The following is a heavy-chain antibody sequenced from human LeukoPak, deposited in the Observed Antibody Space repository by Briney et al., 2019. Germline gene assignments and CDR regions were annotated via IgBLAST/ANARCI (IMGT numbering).Heavy chain of an antibody. CDR3: ARGRWEPGVGVDY. Sequence: GGSLRLSCAISGCTVSGNYMNWVRQAPGKGLEWVSVLYSGGTTSYADFVKGRFTISRDNSKNTLYLQMNSLRAEDTAVYYCARGRWEPGVGVDYWGQGTLVTVSS. V-gene: IGHV3-66*01. D-gene: IGHD1-26*01. CDR1: GCTVSGNY. J-gene: IGHJ4*02. CDR2: LYSGGTT.